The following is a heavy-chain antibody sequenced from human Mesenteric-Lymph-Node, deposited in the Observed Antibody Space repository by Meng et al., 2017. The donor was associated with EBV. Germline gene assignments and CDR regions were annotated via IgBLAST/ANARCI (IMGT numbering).Heavy chain of an antibody. CDR3: ARGGNDILTGRYTFDY. D-gene: IGHD3-9*01. V-gene: IGHV4-61*01. CDR1: GGSVSSGTYY. Sequence: QSPLRESGPGLVKPSETLSLTCTVSGGSVSSGTYYWSWIRQPPGKGPEWIGYIYDSGSTKYNPSLKSRVTISVDTSKNQFSVKLSSVTAADTAVYYCARGGNDILTGRYTFDYWGQGTLVTVSS. CDR2: IYDSGST. J-gene: IGHJ4*02.